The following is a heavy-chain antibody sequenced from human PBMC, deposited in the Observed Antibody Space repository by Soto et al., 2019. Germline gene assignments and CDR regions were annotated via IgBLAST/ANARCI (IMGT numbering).Heavy chain of an antibody. CDR3: ARDDPHYYDSSGLGY. CDR1: GFTFSSYS. J-gene: IGHJ4*01. V-gene: IGHV3-48*01. CDR2: ISSSSSTI. D-gene: IGHD3-22*01. Sequence: EVQLVESGGGLVQPGGSLRLSCAASGFTFSSYSMNWVRQAPGKGLEWVSYISSSSSTIYYADSVKGRFTISRDNAKNSMYLQMNILRVEDTAVYYCARDDPHYYDSSGLGYWGQGTLVTVSS.